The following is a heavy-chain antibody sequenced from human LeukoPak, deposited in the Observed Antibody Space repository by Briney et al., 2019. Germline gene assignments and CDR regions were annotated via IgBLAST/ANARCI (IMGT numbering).Heavy chain of an antibody. CDR2: FDPEDGET. CDR1: GYTLTDLS. CDR3: ATFDWRYYYYMDV. V-gene: IGHV1-24*01. D-gene: IGHD3-9*01. J-gene: IGHJ6*03. Sequence: ASVKVSCKVSGYTLTDLSMHWVRQAPGKGLEWMGGFDPEDGETIYAQKFQGRVTMTEDTSTDTAYMELSSLRSEDTAVYYCATFDWRYYYYMDVWGKGTTVTVSS.